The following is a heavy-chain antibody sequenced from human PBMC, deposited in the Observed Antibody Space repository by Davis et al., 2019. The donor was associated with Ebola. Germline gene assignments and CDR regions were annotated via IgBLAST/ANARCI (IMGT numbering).Heavy chain of an antibody. CDR1: GYTFTGDY. V-gene: IGHV1-2*06. Sequence: ASVKVSCKASGYTFTGDYMHWVRQAPGQGLEWMGRINPNSGGTNYAPKFQGRVTMTRDTSINMAYMELRSLRSGDTAVYYCARGGSLKYGGKNWFDSWGQGALVTVSS. CDR3: ARGGSLKYGGKNWFDS. D-gene: IGHD3-10*01. CDR2: INPNSGGT. J-gene: IGHJ5*01.